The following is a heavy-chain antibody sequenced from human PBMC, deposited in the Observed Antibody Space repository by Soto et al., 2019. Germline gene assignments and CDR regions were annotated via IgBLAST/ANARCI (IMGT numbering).Heavy chain of an antibody. D-gene: IGHD2-15*01. CDR1: GFTVSSNY. CDR2: IYNGGST. V-gene: IGHV3-66*01. CDR3: ARGPLGYCSGGSCYSLTPLHS. Sequence: DVQLVESGGGLVQPGGSLRLSCAASGFTVSSNYMTWVRQAPGKGLEWVSIIYNGGSTYYADSVKGRFTISRDNSKNTLFLQMNSRRAEDTAVYYCARGPLGYCSGGSCYSLTPLHSWGRGTLVTVSS. J-gene: IGHJ4*02.